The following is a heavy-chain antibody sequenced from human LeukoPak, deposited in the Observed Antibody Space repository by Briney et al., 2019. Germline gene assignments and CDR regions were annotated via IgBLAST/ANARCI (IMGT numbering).Heavy chain of an antibody. CDR2: IKQDGSEK. CDR3: ARDGFGELLGEVFDY. Sequence: GGSLRLSCAASGFTFSSYWMSWVRQAPGKELEWVANIKQDGSEKYYVDSVKGRFTISRDNAKNSLYLQMNSLRAEDTAVYYCARDGFGELLGEVFDYWGQGTLVTVSS. CDR1: GFTFSSYW. V-gene: IGHV3-7*03. J-gene: IGHJ4*02. D-gene: IGHD3-10*01.